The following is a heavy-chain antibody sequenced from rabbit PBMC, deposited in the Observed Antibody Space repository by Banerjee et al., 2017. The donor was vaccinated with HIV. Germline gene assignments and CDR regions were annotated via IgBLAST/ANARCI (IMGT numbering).Heavy chain of an antibody. CDR1: GFSFSSSYW. CDR2: IYVGSSGST. CDR3: VRDDRDAADGYVFRL. Sequence: QSLEESGGDLVKPGASLTLTCTASGFSFSSSYWICWVRQAPGKGLEWIACIYVGSSGSTYYASWAKGRFTISKTSSTTVTLQMTSLTAADTATYFCVRDDRDAADGYVFRLWGQGTLVTVS. V-gene: IGHV1S40*01. D-gene: IGHD6-1*01. J-gene: IGHJ3*01.